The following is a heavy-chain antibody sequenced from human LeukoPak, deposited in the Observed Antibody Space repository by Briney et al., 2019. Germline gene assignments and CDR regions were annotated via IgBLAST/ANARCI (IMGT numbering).Heavy chain of an antibody. CDR3: ARDYCSGPKCYFIDY. CDR1: GFTFGDYA. J-gene: IGHJ4*02. V-gene: IGHV3-9*01. D-gene: IGHD2-15*01. Sequence: SLRLSCAASGFTFGDYAMHWVRQAPGKGLEWVSGISWNSDSKGYADSGKGRFTISRDNAKNSLFLQMNSLRAEDTAVYYCARDYCSGPKCYFIDYWGQGALVTVSS. CDR2: ISWNSDSK.